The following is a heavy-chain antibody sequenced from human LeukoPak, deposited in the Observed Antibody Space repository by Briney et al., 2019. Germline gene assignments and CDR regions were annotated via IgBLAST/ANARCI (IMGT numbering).Heavy chain of an antibody. Sequence: GGSLRLSCAASGFTFSSYAMHWVRQAPGKGLEWMAVISYDGSNKYYADSVKGRFTISRDNSKNTLYLQMNSLRAEDTAVYYCTKAIFGVVTTYGMDVWGQGTTVTVSS. J-gene: IGHJ6*02. D-gene: IGHD3-3*01. CDR1: GFTFSSYA. CDR3: TKAIFGVVTTYGMDV. V-gene: IGHV3-30-3*01. CDR2: ISYDGSNK.